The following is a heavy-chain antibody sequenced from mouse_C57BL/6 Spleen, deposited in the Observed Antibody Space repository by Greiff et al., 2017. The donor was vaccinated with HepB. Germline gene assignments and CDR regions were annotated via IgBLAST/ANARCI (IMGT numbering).Heavy chain of an antibody. V-gene: IGHV1-81*01. CDR3: ARRHYDYDEGDVGGDD. CDR1: GYTFTSYG. J-gene: IGHJ2*01. CDR2: IYPRSGNT. Sequence: QVQLKESGAELARPGASVKLSCKASGYTFTSYGISWVKQRTGQGLEWIGEIYPRSGNTYYNEKFKGKATLTADTSSSTASMELRSLTSEDSAGYVCARRHYDYDEGDVGGDDGGQGTTRTVAS. D-gene: IGHD2-4*01.